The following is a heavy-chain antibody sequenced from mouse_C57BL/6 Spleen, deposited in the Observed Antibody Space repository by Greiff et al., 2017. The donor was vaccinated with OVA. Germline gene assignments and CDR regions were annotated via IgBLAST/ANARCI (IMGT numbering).Heavy chain of an antibody. V-gene: IGHV1-15*01. J-gene: IGHJ4*01. CDR2: IDPETGGT. Sequence: QVQLQQSGAELVRPGASVTLSCKASGYTFTDYEMHWVKQTPVHGLAWIGAIDPETGGTAYNQKFKGQAILTADKSSSTAYMELRSLTSEDSAVYYCTRSDEGAMDYWGQGTSVTVSS. CDR1: GYTFTDYE. CDR3: TRSDEGAMDY.